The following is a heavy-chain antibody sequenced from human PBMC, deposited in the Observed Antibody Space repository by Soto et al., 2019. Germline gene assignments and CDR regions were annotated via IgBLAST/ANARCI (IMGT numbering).Heavy chain of an antibody. Sequence: GGSLRLSCAASGFTFSSYSMNWVRQAPGKGLEWVSYIVGGGSIIDYADSVKGRFTVSRDNARNSLYLEMSSLRAEDTAVYYCASLSRTWSTPHNWGQGTLVTVSS. D-gene: IGHD2-2*01. CDR2: IVGGGSII. CDR1: GFTFSSYS. CDR3: ASLSRTWSTPHN. V-gene: IGHV3-48*01. J-gene: IGHJ4*02.